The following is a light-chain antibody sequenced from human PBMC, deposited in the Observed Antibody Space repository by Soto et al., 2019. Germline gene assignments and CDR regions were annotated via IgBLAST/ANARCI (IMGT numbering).Light chain of an antibody. Sequence: EIVLTQSPATLSLSPGERATLSCRASQSVSSYLAWYQQKPGQAPRLLIYDASSRATGIPARFSGSGSGTYFTLTISSLEPEGFAVYYWQQRSNWPPITFGQGTRLEIK. J-gene: IGKJ5*01. CDR1: QSVSSY. V-gene: IGKV3-11*01. CDR3: QQRSNWPPIT. CDR2: DAS.